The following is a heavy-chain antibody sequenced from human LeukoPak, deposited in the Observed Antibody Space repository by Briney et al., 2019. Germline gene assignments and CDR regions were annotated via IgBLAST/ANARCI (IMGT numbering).Heavy chain of an antibody. J-gene: IGHJ4*02. D-gene: IGHD1-26*01. CDR3: ARLRSPGDFDY. V-gene: IGHV4-39*07. CDR1: GGSVSGSNYY. CDR2: IYYSGST. Sequence: SETLSLTCSVSGGSVSGSNYYWAWIRQPPEKGLEWIGTIYYSGSTYYNVSLKSRVTISVDTSKNQFSLNLSSVTAADTAVYYCARLRSPGDFDYWGQGTLVTVSS.